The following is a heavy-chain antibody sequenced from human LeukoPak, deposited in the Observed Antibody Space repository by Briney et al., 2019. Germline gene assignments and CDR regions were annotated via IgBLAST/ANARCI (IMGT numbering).Heavy chain of an antibody. J-gene: IGHJ4*02. CDR3: ARGGYAVDY. CDR1: GGSFSGYY. Sequence: SETLSLTCAVYGGSFSGYYWSWIRQPPGKGLEWIGEVNHSGSTNYNPSLKSRVTISVDTSKNQFSLKLSSVTAADTAVYYCARGGYAVDYWGQGTLVTVSS. D-gene: IGHD5-18*01. CDR2: VNHSGST. V-gene: IGHV4-34*01.